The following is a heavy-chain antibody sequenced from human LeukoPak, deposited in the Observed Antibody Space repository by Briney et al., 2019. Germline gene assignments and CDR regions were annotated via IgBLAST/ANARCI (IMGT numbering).Heavy chain of an antibody. Sequence: PSQTLSLTCTVSGGSISSGSYYWSWIRQPAGKGLEWIGRIYTSRSTNYNPSLKSRVTISVDTSKNQFSLRLSSVTAADTAVYYCAGDVWLGAGRTFDYWGQGTLVTVSS. J-gene: IGHJ4*02. V-gene: IGHV4-61*02. CDR2: IYTSRST. CDR1: GGSISSGSYY. CDR3: AGDVWLGAGRTFDY. D-gene: IGHD3-10*01.